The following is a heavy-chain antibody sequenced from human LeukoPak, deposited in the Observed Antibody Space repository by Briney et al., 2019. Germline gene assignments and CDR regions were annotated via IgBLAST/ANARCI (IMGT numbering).Heavy chain of an antibody. CDR3: ARDRYSSSRTYYYYYMDV. V-gene: IGHV4-4*07. J-gene: IGHJ6*03. Sequence: SETLSLTCTVSGGSISSYYWSWIRQPAGKGLEWIGRIYTSGSTNYNPSLKSRVTMSVDTSKNQFSLKLSSVTAADTAVYYCARDRYSSSRTYYYYYMDVWGKGTTVTVSS. CDR2: IYTSGST. CDR1: GGSISSYY. D-gene: IGHD6-13*01.